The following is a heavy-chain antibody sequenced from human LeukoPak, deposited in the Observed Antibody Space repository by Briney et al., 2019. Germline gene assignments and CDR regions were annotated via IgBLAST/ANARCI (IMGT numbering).Heavy chain of an antibody. CDR3: AKDLDYNDSSGYSI. J-gene: IGHJ3*02. V-gene: IGHV3-23*01. CDR2: ISGSGGST. Sequence: PGGSLRLSCAASGFTFSSYAMSWVRQAPGKGLEWVSAISGSGGSTYYADSVKGRFTISRDNSKNTLYLQMSSLRAEDTAVYYCAKDLDYNDSSGYSIWGQGTMVTVSS. CDR1: GFTFSSYA. D-gene: IGHD3-22*01.